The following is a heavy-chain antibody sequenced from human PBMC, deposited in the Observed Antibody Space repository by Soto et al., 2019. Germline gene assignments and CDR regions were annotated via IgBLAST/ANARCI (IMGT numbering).Heavy chain of an antibody. CDR2: INPNSGGT. J-gene: IGHJ6*02. CDR1: GYTFTGYY. V-gene: IGHV1-2*02. Sequence: ASVKVSCKASGYTFTGYYMHWVRQAPGQGLEWMGWINPNSGGTNCAQKFQGRVTMTRDTSISTAYMELSRLRSDDTAVYYCARDRDGDCVLNYYYGMDVWGQGTTVTVSS. D-gene: IGHD2-21*02. CDR3: ARDRDGDCVLNYYYGMDV.